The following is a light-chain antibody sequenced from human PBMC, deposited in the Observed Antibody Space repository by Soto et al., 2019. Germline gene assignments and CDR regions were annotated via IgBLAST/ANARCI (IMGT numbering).Light chain of an antibody. CDR1: SSDVGGYNY. CDR3: SSYAGSNNPL. J-gene: IGLJ2*01. CDR2: EVS. Sequence: QSALTQPPSASGSPGQSVTISCTGTSSDVGGYNYVSWYQQHPGKAPKLMIYEVSKRPSGVPDRFSGSKSGNTASLTVSGLHAEDEADYYCSSYAGSNNPLFGGGTKVTVL. V-gene: IGLV2-8*01.